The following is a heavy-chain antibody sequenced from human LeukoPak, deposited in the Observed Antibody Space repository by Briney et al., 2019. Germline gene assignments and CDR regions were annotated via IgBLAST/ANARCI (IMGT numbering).Heavy chain of an antibody. Sequence: PEGSLRLSCAASGFTFSSYAMSWVRQAPGKGLEWVSAISGSGGSTYYADSVKGRFTISRDNSKNTLYLQMNSLRAEGTAVYYCAKPNPPNYYDGSGYYFDAFDIWGQGTMVTVSS. CDR2: ISGSGGST. J-gene: IGHJ3*02. CDR1: GFTFSSYA. D-gene: IGHD3-22*01. V-gene: IGHV3-23*01. CDR3: AKPNPPNYYDGSGYYFDAFDI.